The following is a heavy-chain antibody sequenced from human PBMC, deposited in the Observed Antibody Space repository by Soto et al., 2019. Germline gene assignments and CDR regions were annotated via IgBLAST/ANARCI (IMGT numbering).Heavy chain of an antibody. CDR1: GFTFSSYA. V-gene: IGHV3-30-3*01. Sequence: GGSLRLSCAASGFTFSSYAMHWVRQAPGKGLEWVAVISYDGSNKYYADSVKGRFTISRDNSKNTLYLQMNSLRAEDTAVYYCASIQSSGWIYYYYGMDAWGQGTTVTVSS. CDR3: ASIQSSGWIYYYYGMDA. CDR2: ISYDGSNK. D-gene: IGHD6-19*01. J-gene: IGHJ6*02.